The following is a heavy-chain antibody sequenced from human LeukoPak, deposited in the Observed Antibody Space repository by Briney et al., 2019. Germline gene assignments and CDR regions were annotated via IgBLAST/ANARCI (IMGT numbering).Heavy chain of an antibody. D-gene: IGHD6-19*01. Sequence: SETLSLTCTVSGGSISSSSYYWGWIRQPPGKGLEWIGSIYYSGSTYYNPSLKSRVTISVDTSKNQFSLKLSSVTAADTAVYYCARPGIAVAGPSRDYWGQGALVTVSS. CDR1: GGSISSSSYY. V-gene: IGHV4-39*01. J-gene: IGHJ4*02. CDR2: IYYSGST. CDR3: ARPGIAVAGPSRDY.